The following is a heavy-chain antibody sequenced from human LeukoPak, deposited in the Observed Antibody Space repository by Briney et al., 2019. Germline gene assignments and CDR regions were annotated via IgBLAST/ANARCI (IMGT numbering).Heavy chain of an antibody. J-gene: IGHJ6*03. D-gene: IGHD6-19*01. V-gene: IGHV4-59*01. CDR2: IYYSGST. CDR3: ARGIAVFVGGYYYYMDV. CDR1: GGSISRYY. Sequence: SETLSLTCPVSGGSISRYYWSWFRQPPGKGLAWIGYIYYSGSTNYNPSLKSPVTISVDTFKDQFSLKLSSVTAADTAVYYWARGIAVFVGGYYYYMDVWGKGTTVTVSS.